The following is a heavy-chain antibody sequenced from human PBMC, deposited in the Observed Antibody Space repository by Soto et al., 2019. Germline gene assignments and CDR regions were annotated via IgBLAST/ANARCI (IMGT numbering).Heavy chain of an antibody. CDR1: GYTFTGYY. CDR3: ARGKGTATANCDY. D-gene: IGHD2-8*02. Sequence: ASVKVSCKASGYTFTGYYMHWVRQAPGQGLEWMGWINPNSGGTNYAQKFQGRVTMTRDTSISTAYMELSRLRSDDTAVYYCARGKGTATANCDYWGQGTLVTVSS. J-gene: IGHJ4*02. CDR2: INPNSGGT. V-gene: IGHV1-2*02.